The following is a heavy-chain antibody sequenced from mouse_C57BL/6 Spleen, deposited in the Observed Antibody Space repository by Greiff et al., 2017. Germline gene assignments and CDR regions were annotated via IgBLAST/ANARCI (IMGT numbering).Heavy chain of an antibody. Sequence: EVQLKESGPELVKPGDSVKISCKASGYSFTGYFMNWVMQSHGKSLEWIGRINPYNGDTFYNQKFKGKATLTVDKSSSTAHMELRSLTSEDSAVYYCASGLSFAYWGQGTLVTVSA. CDR3: ASGLSFAY. J-gene: IGHJ3*01. CDR2: INPYNGDT. V-gene: IGHV1-20*01. CDR1: GYSFTGYF.